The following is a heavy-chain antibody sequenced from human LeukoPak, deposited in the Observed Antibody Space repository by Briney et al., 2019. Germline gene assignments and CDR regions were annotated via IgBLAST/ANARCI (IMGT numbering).Heavy chain of an antibody. CDR3: ARDDYGGNSGAFDI. V-gene: IGHV1-2*02. D-gene: IGHD4-23*01. CDR2: INPNRGGT. Sequence: ASVKVSCKASGYTFTGYYMHWVRQAPGQGLEWMGWINPNRGGTNYAQKFQGRVTMTRDTSISTAYMELSRLRSDDTAVYYCARDDYGGNSGAFDIWGQGTMVTVSS. J-gene: IGHJ3*02. CDR1: GYTFTGYY.